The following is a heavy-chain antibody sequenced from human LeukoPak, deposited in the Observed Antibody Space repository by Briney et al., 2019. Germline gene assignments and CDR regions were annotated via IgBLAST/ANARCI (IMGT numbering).Heavy chain of an antibody. J-gene: IGHJ4*02. CDR1: GFTFDDYG. V-gene: IGHV3-20*04. Sequence: PGGSPRLSCAASGFTFDDYGMSWVRQAPGKGLEWVSGINWNGGSTGYADSVKGRFTISRDNSKNSLYLQMNSLRTEDTALYYCAKDTQWPQAHLIDYWGQGTLVTVSS. CDR3: AKDTQWPQAHLIDY. CDR2: INWNGGST. D-gene: IGHD6-19*01.